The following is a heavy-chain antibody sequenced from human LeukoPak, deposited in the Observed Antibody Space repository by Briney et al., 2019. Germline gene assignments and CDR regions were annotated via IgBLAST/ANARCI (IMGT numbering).Heavy chain of an antibody. CDR3: ARANDYSNYEEYNWFDP. Sequence: SETLSLTCTVSGGSISSGGYYWSWIRQPPGKGLEWIGHIYHSGSTYYNPSLKSRVTISVDRSKNQFSLKLSSVTAADTAVYYCARANDYSNYEEYNWFDPWGQGTLVTVSS. CDR1: GGSISSGGYY. V-gene: IGHV4-30-2*01. CDR2: IYHSGST. D-gene: IGHD4-11*01. J-gene: IGHJ5*02.